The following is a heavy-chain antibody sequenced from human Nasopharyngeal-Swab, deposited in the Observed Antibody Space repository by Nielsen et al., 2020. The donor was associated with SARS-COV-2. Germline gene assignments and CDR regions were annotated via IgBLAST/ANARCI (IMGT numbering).Heavy chain of an antibody. J-gene: IGHJ4*02. D-gene: IGHD3-22*01. Sequence: SLKISCAASGFTFDDYAMHWVRQAPGKGLEWNSGINWNGGRIGYADSVKGRFTISRDNAKKSLYLQMNSLRPEDTALYYCTKATSLYYYDSSGYRPWYCDYWGQGTLVTVSS. CDR1: GFTFDDYA. CDR2: INWNGGRI. V-gene: IGHV3-9*01. CDR3: TKATSLYYYDSSGYRPWYCDY.